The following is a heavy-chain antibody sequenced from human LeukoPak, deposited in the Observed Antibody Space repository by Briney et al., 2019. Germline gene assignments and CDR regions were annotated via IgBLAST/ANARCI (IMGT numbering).Heavy chain of an antibody. CDR2: IIPIFGTA. J-gene: IGHJ6*04. Sequence: SVKVSRKASGGTFSSYAISWVRQAPGQGLEWMGGIIPIFGTANYAQKFQGRVTITADESTSTAYMELSSLRSEDTAVYYCARSGCSGGSCYDYYYYGMDVWGKGTTVTVSS. CDR3: ARSGCSGGSCYDYYYYGMDV. D-gene: IGHD2-15*01. V-gene: IGHV1-69*13. CDR1: GGTFSSYA.